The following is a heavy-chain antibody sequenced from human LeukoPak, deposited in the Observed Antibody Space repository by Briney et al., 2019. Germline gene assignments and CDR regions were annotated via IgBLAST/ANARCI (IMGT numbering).Heavy chain of an antibody. CDR3: ARTVTYLGAFDI. CDR2: INPNSGGT. D-gene: IGHD4-17*01. CDR1: GYTFTTYG. J-gene: IGHJ3*02. V-gene: IGHV1-2*02. Sequence: ASVKVSCKASGYTFTTYGISWVRQAPGQGLEWMGWINPNSGGTNYAQKFQGRVTMTRDTSISTAYMELSRLRSDDTAVYYCARTVTYLGAFDIWGQGTMVTVSS.